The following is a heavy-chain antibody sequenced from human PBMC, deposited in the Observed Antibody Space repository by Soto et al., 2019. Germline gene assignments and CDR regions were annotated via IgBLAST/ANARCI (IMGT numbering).Heavy chain of an antibody. D-gene: IGHD1-1*01. CDR3: ARVWNDGRIDY. CDR2: INQDGSDK. CDR1: GFTFRSYW. V-gene: IGHV3-7*01. Sequence: EVQLVESGGGLVQPGGSLRLSCAGSGFTFRSYWMSWVRQAPGKGLEWVANINQDGSDKFYMDSMKGRFTISRDNAENSLYLQMNSLRVEDTAVDYCARVWNDGRIDYWGQGTLVTVSS. J-gene: IGHJ4*02.